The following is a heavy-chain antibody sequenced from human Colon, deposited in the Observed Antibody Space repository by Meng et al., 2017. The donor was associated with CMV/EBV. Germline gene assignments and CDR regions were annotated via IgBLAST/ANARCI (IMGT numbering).Heavy chain of an antibody. CDR3: ARSRTYYDSRPQFDY. J-gene: IGHJ4*02. CDR2: MLSSGST. D-gene: IGHD3-22*01. V-gene: IGHV4-61*01. CDR1: GGSVRSGSYY. Sequence: SETLSLTCTASGGSVRSGSYYWSWIRQPPGKGPEWIGYMLSSGSTNYNPSLRSRVTISGDTSKNQFSLKLASVTAADTAVYYCARSRTYYDSRPQFDYWGQGTLVTVSS.